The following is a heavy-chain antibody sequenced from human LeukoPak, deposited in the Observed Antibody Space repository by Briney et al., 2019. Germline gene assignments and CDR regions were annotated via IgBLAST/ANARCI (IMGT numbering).Heavy chain of an antibody. Sequence: LSLTCAVSGGSISSSNWWSWVRQAPGKGLEWVAAISFDGNNKYYTDSVKGRFTISRDNSKNTVFLQMNSLKPEDTAVYYCAKVHSYGWLHNFDYWGQGTLVTVSS. J-gene: IGHJ4*02. CDR2: ISFDGNNK. V-gene: IGHV3-30*18. CDR1: GGSISSSN. CDR3: AKVHSYGWLHNFDY. D-gene: IGHD5-24*01.